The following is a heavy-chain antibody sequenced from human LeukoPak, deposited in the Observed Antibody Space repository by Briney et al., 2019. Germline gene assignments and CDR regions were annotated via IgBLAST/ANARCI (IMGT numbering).Heavy chain of an antibody. D-gene: IGHD2-2*02. Sequence: KCGESLKISCKDSGYSFTSYWISWVRQMPGKGLEWMGRIDPSDSYTNYSPSFQGHVTISADKSISTAYLQWSSLKASDTAMYYCASGYMGTNFDYWGQGTLVTVSS. J-gene: IGHJ4*02. V-gene: IGHV5-10-1*01. CDR2: IDPSDSYT. CDR1: GYSFTSYW. CDR3: ASGYMGTNFDY.